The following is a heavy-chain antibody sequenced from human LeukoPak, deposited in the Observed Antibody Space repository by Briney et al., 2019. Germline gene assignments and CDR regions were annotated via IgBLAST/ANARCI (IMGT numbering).Heavy chain of an antibody. Sequence: GGSLRLSCAASGFTFSSYWMSWVRQAPGKGLEWVSVIYSGGNTNYADSVKGRFTISRDNSKNTLYLQMNSLRAEDTAVYYCARNETWGQGTLVTVSS. J-gene: IGHJ4*02. V-gene: IGHV3-66*01. CDR3: ARNET. CDR2: IYSGGNT. CDR1: GFTFSSYW.